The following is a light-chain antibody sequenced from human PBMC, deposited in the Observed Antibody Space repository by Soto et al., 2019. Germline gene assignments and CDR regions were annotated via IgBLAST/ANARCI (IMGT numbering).Light chain of an antibody. Sequence: EIVMTQSPATLSVSPGERVTLSCRASQFISTNLAWYQQRPGQAPRLLIYYASTRATGIPARFSGSGSGTEFSLTINSLQSEDFAVYYCQQYTNWPPVTFGQGTKLEIK. CDR1: QFISTN. CDR2: YAS. CDR3: QQYTNWPPVT. J-gene: IGKJ2*01. V-gene: IGKV3-15*01.